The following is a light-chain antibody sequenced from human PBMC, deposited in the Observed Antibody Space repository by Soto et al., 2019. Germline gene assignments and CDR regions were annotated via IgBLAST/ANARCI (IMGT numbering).Light chain of an antibody. CDR3: QQYDNWPWT. V-gene: IGKV3-15*01. J-gene: IGKJ1*01. CDR2: GAS. CDR1: HSGSDT. Sequence: MVITQSPATLSVSPGGRATLSCRAGHSGSDTLAWYQQKPGQAPRLLIYGASRRATGFPARFSGSGSGTDFTLTISSLQSEDFAVYYCQQYDNWPWTFGQGTKVDIK.